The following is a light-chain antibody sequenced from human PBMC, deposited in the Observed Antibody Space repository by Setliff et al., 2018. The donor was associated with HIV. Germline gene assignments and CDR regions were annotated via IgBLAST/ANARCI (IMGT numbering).Light chain of an antibody. CDR3: SSYTSSSTLV. Sequence: QSVLAQPASVSGFPGQSITISCTGTSSDVGGYNYVSWYQQHPGKAPKVMIYDVSNRPSGVSNRFSGSKSGNTASLTISGLQAEDEADYYCSSYTSSSTLVFGTGTKVTVL. CDR1: SSDVGGYNY. J-gene: IGLJ1*01. CDR2: DVS. V-gene: IGLV2-14*03.